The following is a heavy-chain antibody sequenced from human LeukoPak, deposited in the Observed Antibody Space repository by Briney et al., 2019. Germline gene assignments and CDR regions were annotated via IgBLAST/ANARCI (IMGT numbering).Heavy chain of an antibody. CDR1: GGSISSYY. CDR3: ARDVHSCFDY. CDR2: IYYSGST. Sequence: SETLSLTCTVSGGSISSYYWSWIRQPPGKGLEWIGYIYYSGSTNYNPSLKSRVTISVDTSKNQFSLKLSSVTAADTAVYYCARDVHSCFDYWGQGTLVTVSS. J-gene: IGHJ4*02. D-gene: IGHD2-15*01. V-gene: IGHV4-59*01.